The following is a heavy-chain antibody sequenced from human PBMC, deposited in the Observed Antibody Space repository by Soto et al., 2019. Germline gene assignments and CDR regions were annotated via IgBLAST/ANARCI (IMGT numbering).Heavy chain of an antibody. Sequence: PSETLSLTCAVSGGSISSYYWSWIRQPPGKGLEWIGYISNSGYTNYNPSLKSRVTISVDTSKNQFSLKLSSVTAADTAVYYCARKNDYYDYWGQGTRVTV. V-gene: IGHV4-59*01. J-gene: IGHJ4*02. CDR3: ARKNDYYDY. CDR2: ISNSGYT. CDR1: GGSISSYY.